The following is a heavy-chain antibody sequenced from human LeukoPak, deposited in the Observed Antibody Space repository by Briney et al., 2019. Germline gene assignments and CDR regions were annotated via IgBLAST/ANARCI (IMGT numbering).Heavy chain of an antibody. J-gene: IGHJ4*02. CDR2: ISYSGNT. Sequence: SETLSLTCTVSGGSINSSSNQWGWIRQPPGKGLEWIGSISYSGNTYYKPSLKSRVTVSVDTSKKQFSLKLSSVTAADTAVYFCAKIPIVIVPAYFDSWGQGTLVTVSS. V-gene: IGHV4-39*01. CDR1: GGSINSSSNQ. CDR3: AKIPIVIVPAYFDS. D-gene: IGHD2-2*01.